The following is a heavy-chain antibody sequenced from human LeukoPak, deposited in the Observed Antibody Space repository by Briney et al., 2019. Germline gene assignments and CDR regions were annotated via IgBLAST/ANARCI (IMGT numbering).Heavy chain of an antibody. J-gene: IGHJ4*02. CDR2: ISSSSSYI. CDR1: GFTFSSYS. V-gene: IGHV3-21*01. D-gene: IGHD2-2*01. CDR3: ARDRDYCSSTSCYVLDY. Sequence: PGGSLRLSCAASGFTFSSYSMNWVRQAPGKGLEWVSSISSSSSYIYYADSVKGRFTISRDDAKNSLYLQMNSLRAEDTAVYYCARDRDYCSSTSCYVLDYWGQGTLVTVSS.